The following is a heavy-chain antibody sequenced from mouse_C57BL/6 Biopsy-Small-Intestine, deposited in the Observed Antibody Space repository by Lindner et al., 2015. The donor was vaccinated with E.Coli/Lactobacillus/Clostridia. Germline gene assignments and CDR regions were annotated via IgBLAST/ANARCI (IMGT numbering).Heavy chain of an antibody. J-gene: IGHJ2*01. CDR1: GYTFTSYW. D-gene: IGHD2-1*01. CDR3: ARSLYPGYFDY. CDR2: INPSSGYT. V-gene: IGHV1-7*01. Sequence: VQLQESGAELAKPGASVKMSCKASGYTFTSYWMHWVKQRPGQGLEWIGYINPSSGYTDYNQKFKDKATLTADKSSSTAYMQLSSLTSEDSAVYYCARSLYPGYFDYWGQGTTLTVSP.